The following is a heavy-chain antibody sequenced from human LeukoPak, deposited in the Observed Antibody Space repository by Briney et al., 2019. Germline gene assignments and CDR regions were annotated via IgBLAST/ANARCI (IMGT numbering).Heavy chain of an antibody. CDR2: INPSGGST. J-gene: IGHJ4*02. D-gene: IGHD3-3*01. CDR1: GYTFTSYY. Sequence: ASAKVSCKASGYTFTSYYMHWVRQAPGQGLEWMGIINPSGGSTSYAQKFQGRVTMTRDTSTSTVYMEPSSLRSEDTAVYYCAGVGEYYDFWSGYYLMDYWGQGTLVTVSS. CDR3: AGVGEYYDFWSGYYLMDY. V-gene: IGHV1-46*01.